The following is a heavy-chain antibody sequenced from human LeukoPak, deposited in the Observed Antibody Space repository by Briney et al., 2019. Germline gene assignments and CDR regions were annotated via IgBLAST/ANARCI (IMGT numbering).Heavy chain of an antibody. CDR3: AREGTSGTHLNWFDP. V-gene: IGHV4-59*12. D-gene: IGHD1-1*01. CDR1: GGSISSYY. CDR2: IYYSGST. Sequence: ASETLSLTCTVSGGSISSYYWSWIRQPPGKGLEWIGYIYYSGSTNYNPSLRSRVTISVDTSKNQFSLKLSSVTAADTAVYYCAREGTSGTHLNWFDPWGQGTPVTVSS. J-gene: IGHJ5*02.